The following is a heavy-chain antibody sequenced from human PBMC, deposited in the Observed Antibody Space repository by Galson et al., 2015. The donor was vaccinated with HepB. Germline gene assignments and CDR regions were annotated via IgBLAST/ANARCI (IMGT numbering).Heavy chain of an antibody. CDR3: AREKFSRWELRRHFDY. CDR2: ISSSSSYI. D-gene: IGHD1-26*01. CDR1: GFTFSSYS. V-gene: IGHV3-21*01. J-gene: IGHJ4*02. Sequence: SLRLSCAASGFTFSSYSMNWVRQAPGKGLEWVSSISSSSSYIYYADSVKGRFTISRDNAKNSLYLQMNSLRAEDTAVYYCAREKFSRWELRRHFDYWGQGTLVTVSS.